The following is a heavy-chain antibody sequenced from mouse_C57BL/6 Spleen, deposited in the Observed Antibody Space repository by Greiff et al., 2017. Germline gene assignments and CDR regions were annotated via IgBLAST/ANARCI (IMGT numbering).Heavy chain of an antibody. CDR3: AREDSFAY. J-gene: IGHJ3*01. CDR1: GYSITSGYY. Sequence: EVKLVESGPGLVKPSQSLSLTCSVTGYSITSGYYWNWIRQFPGNKLEWMGYISYDGSNNYNPSLKNRISITRDTSKNQFFLKLNSVTTEDTATYYCAREDSFAYWGQGTLVTVSA. CDR2: ISYDGSN. V-gene: IGHV3-6*01.